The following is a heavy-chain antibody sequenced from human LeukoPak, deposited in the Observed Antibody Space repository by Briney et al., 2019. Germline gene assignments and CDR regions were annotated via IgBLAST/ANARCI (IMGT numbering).Heavy chain of an antibody. CDR1: GFTFSSYA. J-gene: IGHJ3*02. Sequence: GRSLRLSCAASGFTFSSYAMHWVRQAPGKGLEWVAVISYDGSNKYYADSVKGRFTISRDNSKNTLYLQMNSLRAEDTAVYYCARAGSGGPVDIVVVVAATPLGAFDIWGQGTMVTVSS. D-gene: IGHD2-15*01. CDR2: ISYDGSNK. V-gene: IGHV3-30-3*01. CDR3: ARAGSGGPVDIVVVVAATPLGAFDI.